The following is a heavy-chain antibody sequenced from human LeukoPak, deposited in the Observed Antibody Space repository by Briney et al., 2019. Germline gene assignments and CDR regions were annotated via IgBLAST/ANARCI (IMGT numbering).Heavy chain of an antibody. CDR1: GFTVSSNY. V-gene: IGHV3-53*01. CDR3: AKEGPYDSSGSFDY. J-gene: IGHJ4*02. D-gene: IGHD3-22*01. CDR2: IYSGGST. Sequence: GGSLRLSCAASGFTVSSNYMSWVRQAPGKGLEWVSVIYSGGSTYYADSVKGRFTISRDNSKNTLYLQMNSLRAEDTAVYYCAKEGPYDSSGSFDYWSQGTLVTVSS.